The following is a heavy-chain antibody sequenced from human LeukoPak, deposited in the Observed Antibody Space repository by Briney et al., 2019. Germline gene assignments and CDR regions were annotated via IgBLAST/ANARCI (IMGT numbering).Heavy chain of an antibody. CDR3: ARTVSSGWLEAYYFDY. CDR1: GYTFTGYY. CDR2: INPNSGGT. Sequence: ASVKVSCKASGYTFTGYYMHWVRQAPGQGLEWMGWINPNSGGTNYAQKFQGRVTMTRDTSISTAYMELSSLRSDDTAVYYCARTVSSGWLEAYYFDYWGQGTLVTVSS. D-gene: IGHD6-19*01. V-gene: IGHV1-2*02. J-gene: IGHJ4*02.